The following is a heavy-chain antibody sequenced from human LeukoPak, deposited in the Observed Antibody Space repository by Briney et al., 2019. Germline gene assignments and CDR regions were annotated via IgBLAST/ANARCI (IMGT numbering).Heavy chain of an antibody. CDR2: INHSGST. J-gene: IGHJ5*02. CDR3: ARERHDMITLVWQGFDP. V-gene: IGHV4-34*01. D-gene: IGHD3-16*01. Sequence: NPSETLSLTCGVYGGSFNGHYWSWIRQPPGKGLEWIGEINHSGSTNYSPSLESRVTISMDTSKNQFSLKLTSVTAADTAVYYCARERHDMITLVWQGFDPWGQGTLVTVSS. CDR1: GGSFNGHY.